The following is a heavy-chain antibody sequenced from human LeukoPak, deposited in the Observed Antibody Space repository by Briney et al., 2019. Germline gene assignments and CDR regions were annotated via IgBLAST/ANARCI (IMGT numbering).Heavy chain of an antibody. CDR3: ARAIRDVRYFQH. D-gene: IGHD2-8*01. CDR2: IYHSGST. V-gene: IGHV4-30-2*01. J-gene: IGHJ1*01. CDR1: GGSISSGGYY. Sequence: PSQTLSLTCTVSGGSISSGGYYWSWIRQPPGKGLEWIGYIYHSGSTYYNPSLKSRVTISVDRSKNQFSLKLGSVTAADTAVYYCARAIRDVRYFQHWGQGTLVTVSS.